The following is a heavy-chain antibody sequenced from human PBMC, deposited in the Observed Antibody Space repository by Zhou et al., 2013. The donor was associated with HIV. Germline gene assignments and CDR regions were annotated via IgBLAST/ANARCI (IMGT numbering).Heavy chain of an antibody. CDR2: INPNSGGT. Sequence: QVQLVQSGAEVKKPGASVKVSCKASGYTFTGYYMHWVRQAPGQGLEWMGWINPNSGGTNYAQKFQGWVTMTRDTSISTAYMELSRLRSDDTAVYYCASGRGEGSSWYGAFDIWGQGTMVTVSS. V-gene: IGHV1-2*04. J-gene: IGHJ3*02. D-gene: IGHD6-13*01. CDR3: ASGRGEGSSWYGAFDI. CDR1: GYTFTGYY.